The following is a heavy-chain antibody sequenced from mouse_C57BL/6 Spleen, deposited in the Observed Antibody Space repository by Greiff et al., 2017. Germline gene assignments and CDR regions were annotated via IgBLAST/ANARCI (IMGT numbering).Heavy chain of an antibody. D-gene: IGHD2-1*01. CDR1: GFTFSSYG. J-gene: IGHJ2*01. Sequence: VQLQQSGGDLVKPGGSLKLSCAASGFTFSSYGMSWVRQTPDKRLEWVATISSGGSYTYYPDSVKGRFTISRDNAKNTLYLQMSSLKSEDTAMYYCARHSGNHYFDYWGQGTTLTVSS. CDR3: ARHSGNHYFDY. V-gene: IGHV5-6*01. CDR2: ISSGGSYT.